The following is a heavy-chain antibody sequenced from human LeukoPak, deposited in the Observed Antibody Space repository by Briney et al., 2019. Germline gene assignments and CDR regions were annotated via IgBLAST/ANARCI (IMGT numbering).Heavy chain of an antibody. V-gene: IGHV3-23*01. D-gene: IGHD5-24*01. CDR1: GFTFSSDT. J-gene: IGHJ4*02. CDR3: AKKGMTTIKEGFDY. Sequence: GGSLRLSCAASGFTFSSDTMSWIRQAPGTGLEWVSAISDSGRSTYYADSVKGRFTISRDNSRNTLYLHMNSLRADDTAVYYCAKKGMTTIKEGFDYWGQGTLVTVSP. CDR2: ISDSGRST.